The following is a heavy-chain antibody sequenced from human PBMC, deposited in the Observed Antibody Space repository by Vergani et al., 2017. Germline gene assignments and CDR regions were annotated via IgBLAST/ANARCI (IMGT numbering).Heavy chain of an antibody. D-gene: IGHD6-19*01. J-gene: IGHJ4*02. V-gene: IGHV2-5*01. CDR2: IYWNDDK. CDR3: AHSPNTGGWYHTPFRD. Sequence: QITLKESGPTLVKPTQTLTLTCTFSGFSLSTSGVGVGWIRQPPGKALEWLALIYWNDDKRYSPSLKSRLTITKDTYKNQVVLTMTNMDPVDTATYYCAHSPNTGGWYHTPFRDWGQGTLVTVSS. CDR1: GFSLSTSGVG.